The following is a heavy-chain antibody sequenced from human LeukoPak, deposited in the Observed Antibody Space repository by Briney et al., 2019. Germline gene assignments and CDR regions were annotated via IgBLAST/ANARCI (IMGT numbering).Heavy chain of an antibody. Sequence: GGSLRLSCAASGFIFSNYWMHWVRPVPGKGLLWVSRINVDGSRKIYADSVKGRFAISRDNAKNTVSLQMNSLRVDDTAVYYCVGDLLIGGGSWSVPSLDSWGQGILVTVSS. CDR1: GFIFSNYW. D-gene: IGHD1-14*01. V-gene: IGHV3-74*01. CDR2: INVDGSRK. J-gene: IGHJ4*02. CDR3: VGDLLIGGGSWSVPSLDS.